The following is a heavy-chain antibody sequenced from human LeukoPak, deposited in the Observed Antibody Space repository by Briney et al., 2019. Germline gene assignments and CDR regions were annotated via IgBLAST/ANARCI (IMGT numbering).Heavy chain of an antibody. J-gene: IGHJ5*02. CDR1: GASFTNNIYS. CDR2: IYNSGGS. CDR3: ARPRFRNFGLDWFDP. D-gene: IGHD3-16*01. V-gene: IGHV4-61*01. Sequence: PSETLSLTCAVSGASFTNNIYSWTWVRQPPGKGLEWIGFIYNSGGSNYNPSLKSRVTISVDTSKNQFSLKLSSVTAADTAVYYCARPRFRNFGLDWFDPWGQGTLVTVSS.